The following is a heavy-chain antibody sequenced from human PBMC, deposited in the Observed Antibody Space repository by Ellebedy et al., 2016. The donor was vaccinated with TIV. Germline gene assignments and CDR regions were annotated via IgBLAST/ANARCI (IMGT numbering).Heavy chain of an antibody. CDR1: GGSISGYY. V-gene: IGHV4-4*07. CDR3: ARGPGRIDY. Sequence: SETLSLTXTVSGGSISGYYWSWIRQPAGKGLEWLGRIYSSGSTNHNPSLESRVIMSVDTSKNQFSLKVTSVTAADTAVYYCARGPGRIDYWGQGTLVTVSS. D-gene: IGHD1-14*01. CDR2: IYSSGST. J-gene: IGHJ4*02.